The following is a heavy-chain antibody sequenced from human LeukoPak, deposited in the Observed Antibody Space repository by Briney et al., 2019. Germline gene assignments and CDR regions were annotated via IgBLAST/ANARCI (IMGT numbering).Heavy chain of an antibody. J-gene: IGHJ6*03. CDR1: GFTFTSSA. V-gene: IGHV1-58*01. D-gene: IGHD4-11*01. CDR3: AAALMTTVTDYYYYYMDV. CDR2: IVVGSGNT. Sequence: SVKVSCKASGFTFTSSAVQWLRQARGQRLEWIGWIVVGSGNTNYAQKFQERVTITRDMSTSTAYMELSSLRSEDTAVYYCAAALMTTVTDYYYYYMDVWGKGTTVTVSS.